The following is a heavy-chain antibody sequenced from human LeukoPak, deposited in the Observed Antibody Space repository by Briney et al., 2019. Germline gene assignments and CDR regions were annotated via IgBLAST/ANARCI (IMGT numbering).Heavy chain of an antibody. V-gene: IGHV4-34*01. D-gene: IGHD3-22*01. CDR1: GGPFSGYY. CDR2: INHSGST. Sequence: SETLSLTCAVYGGPFSGYYWSEIRQPPGKGLEWIGEINHSGSTNYNPSLKSRVNISVDTSKNQFLVKLSSVTAADKAVYYCARGKGWSSGYSTRDYFDYWGQGTLVTVSS. CDR3: ARGKGWSSGYSTRDYFDY. J-gene: IGHJ4*02.